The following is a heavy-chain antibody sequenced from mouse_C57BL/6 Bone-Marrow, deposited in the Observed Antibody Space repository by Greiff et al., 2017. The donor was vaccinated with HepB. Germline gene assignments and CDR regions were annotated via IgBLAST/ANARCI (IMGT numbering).Heavy chain of an antibody. CDR3: TRSYDGYCAMDY. D-gene: IGHD2-3*01. CDR2: IDPETGGT. CDR1: GYTFTDYE. J-gene: IGHJ4*01. Sequence: QVQLKQSGAELVRPGASVTLSCKASGYTFTDYEMHWVKQTPVHGLEWIGAIDPETGGTAYNQKFKGKAILTADKSSSTAYMELRSLTSEDSAVYYCTRSYDGYCAMDYWGQGTSVTVSS. V-gene: IGHV1-15*01.